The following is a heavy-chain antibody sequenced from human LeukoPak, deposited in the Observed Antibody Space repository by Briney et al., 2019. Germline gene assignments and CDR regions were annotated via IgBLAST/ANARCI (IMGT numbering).Heavy chain of an antibody. CDR1: GGSISSYY. CDR3: ARQRGYSSGWVYYFDY. J-gene: IGHJ4*02. Sequence: SETLSLTCTVSGGSISSYYWSWIRQPPGKGLEWIGYIYYSGSTNYNPSLKSRVTISVDTSKNQFSLKLSSVTAADTAVYYCARQRGYSSGWVYYFDYWGQGTLVTVSS. D-gene: IGHD6-19*01. V-gene: IGHV4-59*08. CDR2: IYYSGST.